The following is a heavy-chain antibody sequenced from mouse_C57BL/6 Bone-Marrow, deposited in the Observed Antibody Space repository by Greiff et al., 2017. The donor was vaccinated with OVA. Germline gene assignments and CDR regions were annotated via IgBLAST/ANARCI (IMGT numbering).Heavy chain of an antibody. CDR3: TRLLDAMDY. Sequence: DVHLVESGKGLVKPGGSLKLSCAASGFTFSSYAMSWVRQTPEKRLEWVAYISSGGDYIYYADTVKGRFTISRDNARNTLYLQMSSLKSEDTAMYYCTRLLDAMDYWGQGTSVTVSS. J-gene: IGHJ4*01. D-gene: IGHD2-1*01. V-gene: IGHV5-9-1*02. CDR2: ISSGGDYI. CDR1: GFTFSSYA.